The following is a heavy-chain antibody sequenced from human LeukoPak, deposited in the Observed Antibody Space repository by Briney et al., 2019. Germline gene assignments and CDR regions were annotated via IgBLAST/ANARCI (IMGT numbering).Heavy chain of an antibody. CDR2: INPNSGDT. CDR3: ARDLSRDNWFDP. J-gene: IGHJ5*02. CDR1: EYTSTGYY. V-gene: IGHV1-2*02. Sequence: GASVKVSCKASEYTSTGYYMHWVRQAPGQGLEWMGWINPNSGDTNYAQKFQGRVTMTRDTSITTAYMELSRLRSDDTAVYYCARDLSRDNWFDPWGQGTLVTVSS.